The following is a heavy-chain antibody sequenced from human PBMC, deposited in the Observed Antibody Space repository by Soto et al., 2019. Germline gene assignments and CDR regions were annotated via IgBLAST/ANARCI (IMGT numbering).Heavy chain of an antibody. CDR3: ARDAGYCISTSCYALDYYYGMDV. CDR1: GYTFTSYY. Sequence: ASVKVSCKASGYTFTSYYMHWVRQAPGQGLEWMGIINPSGGSTSYAQKFQGRVTMTRDTSTSTVYMELSSLRSEDTAVYYRARDAGYCISTSCYALDYYYGMDVWGQGTTVTVSS. V-gene: IGHV1-46*01. CDR2: INPSGGST. J-gene: IGHJ6*02. D-gene: IGHD2-2*01.